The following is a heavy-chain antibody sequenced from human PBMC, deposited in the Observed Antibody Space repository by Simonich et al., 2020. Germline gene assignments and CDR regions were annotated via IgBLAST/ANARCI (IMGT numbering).Heavy chain of an antibody. D-gene: IGHD3-3*01. CDR2: IYYSGST. CDR1: GGSISSYY. Sequence: ESGPGLVKPSETLSLTCTVSGGSISSYYWSWIRQPPGKGLEWIGYIYYSGSTNYNPSLKSRVTISVDTSKNQFTLKRSSVTAAATARYYCARRTTGITIFGVVTNYWYFDLWGRGTLVTVSS. V-gene: IGHV4-59*12. CDR3: ARRTTGITIFGVVTNYWYFDL. J-gene: IGHJ2*01.